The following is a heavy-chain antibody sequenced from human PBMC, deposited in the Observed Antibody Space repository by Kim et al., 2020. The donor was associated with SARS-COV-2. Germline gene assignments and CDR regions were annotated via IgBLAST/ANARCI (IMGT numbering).Heavy chain of an antibody. V-gene: IGHV4-31*11. D-gene: IGHD3-3*01. Sequence: SETLSLTCVVSGGPLNSGGFYWSWIRQYPGKGLEWIWYSYHSGTTYYNPSLKSRVTISVDMSKNRFSLNLSSVTAADTAVYYCARARSRFLAWLDPWGQGTLVTVSS. CDR1: GGPLNSGGFY. J-gene: IGHJ5*02. CDR2: SYHSGTT. CDR3: ARARSRFLAWLDP.